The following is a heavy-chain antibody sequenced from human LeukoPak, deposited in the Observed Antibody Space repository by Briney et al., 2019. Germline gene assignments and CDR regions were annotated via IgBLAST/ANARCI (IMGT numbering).Heavy chain of an antibody. CDR1: GGSISSSSYY. J-gene: IGHJ5*02. CDR2: IYYSGST. CDR3: AGLWFGELLYNWFDP. Sequence: SETRALTCTVSGGSISSSSYYWGWIRQPPGKGLEWIGSIYYSGSTYYNPSLKSRVTISVDTSKNQFSLKLSSVTAADTAVYYCAGLWFGELLYNWFDPWGQGTLVTVSS. D-gene: IGHD3-10*01. V-gene: IGHV4-39*01.